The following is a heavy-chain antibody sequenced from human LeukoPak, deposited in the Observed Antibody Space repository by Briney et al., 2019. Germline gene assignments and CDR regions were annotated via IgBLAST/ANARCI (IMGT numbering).Heavy chain of an antibody. CDR2: IRTKRNDETA. CDR3: TRGYYNSF. Sequence: PGRSLRLSCTTSGFTFGDEPVNWVRQAPGKGLEWVGLIRTKRNDETAEYAASVKGRFSISRDDSTRVAYLQVNSLKAEDTAVYYCTRGYYNSFWGQGTLVTVSS. J-gene: IGHJ4*02. D-gene: IGHD3-10*01. CDR1: GFTFGDEP. V-gene: IGHV3-49*04.